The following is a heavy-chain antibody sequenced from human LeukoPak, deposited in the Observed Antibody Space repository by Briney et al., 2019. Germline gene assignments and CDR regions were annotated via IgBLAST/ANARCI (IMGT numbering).Heavy chain of an antibody. CDR3: ARENSCVY. Sequence: GGSLRLSCAASGFIFSNYWMDWVRQAPGKGLEWVAKIKQDGSEKYYVDSVKGRFTISRDNAKNSLYLEMNSLRAEDTGVYYCARENSCVYWGQGTVVTVSS. CDR1: GFIFSNYW. V-gene: IGHV3-7*01. D-gene: IGHD1-7*01. J-gene: IGHJ4*02. CDR2: IKQDGSEK.